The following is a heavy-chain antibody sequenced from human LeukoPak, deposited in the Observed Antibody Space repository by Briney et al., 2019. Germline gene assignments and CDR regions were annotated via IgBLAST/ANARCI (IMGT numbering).Heavy chain of an antibody. J-gene: IGHJ4*02. CDR1: GYTFTGYY. V-gene: IGHV1-2*02. CDR2: INPNSGGT. D-gene: IGHD3-10*01. CDR3: ARDWGSSGFGELFYFDY. Sequence: ASVKVSCKASGYTFTGYYMHWVRQAPGQGLEWMGWINPNSGGTNYAQKFQGRVTMTRDTSISTAYMELSRLRPDDTAVYYCARDWGSSGFGELFYFDYWGQGTLVTVSS.